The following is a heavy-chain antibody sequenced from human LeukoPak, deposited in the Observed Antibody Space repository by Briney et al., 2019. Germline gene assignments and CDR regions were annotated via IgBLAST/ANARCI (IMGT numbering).Heavy chain of an antibody. J-gene: IGHJ3*02. D-gene: IGHD3-10*01. CDR3: ARGHSESCFGDHPEAFDI. V-gene: IGHV1-69*05. Sequence: SVKVSCKASGCTFSSYAISWVRQAPGQGLEWMGGIIPIFGTANYAQKFQGRVTITTDESTSTAYMELSSLRSADTAVYYCARGHSESCFGDHPEAFDICGQGTMVTVSS. CDR1: GCTFSSYA. CDR2: IIPIFGTA.